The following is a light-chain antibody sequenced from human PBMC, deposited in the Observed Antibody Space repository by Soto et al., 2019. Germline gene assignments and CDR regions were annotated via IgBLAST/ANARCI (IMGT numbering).Light chain of an antibody. V-gene: IGKV3-11*01. J-gene: IGKJ1*01. CDR3: QQRSNCQRM. CDR2: DAS. Sequence: EIGLTQSPATLSLAPGERATLSCRASQSVSSYLAWYQQKPGQAPRLLIYDASNRATGIPARFSGSGSGTDFTLTISSLEPEDFAVYYCQQRSNCQRMFGQGTKVEIK. CDR1: QSVSSY.